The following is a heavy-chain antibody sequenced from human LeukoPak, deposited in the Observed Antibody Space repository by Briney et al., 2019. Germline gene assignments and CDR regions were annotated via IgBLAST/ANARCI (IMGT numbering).Heavy chain of an antibody. CDR1: GGSISSYY. CDR2: IYTSGST. V-gene: IGHV4-4*07. Sequence: SETLSLTCTVSGGSISSYYWSWIRQPAGKGLEWIGRIYTSGSTNYNPSLKSRVTISVDTSKNQFSLKLSSVTAADTAVYYCARGQRYYDFWSGYSNYYFDYWGQGTLVTVSS. J-gene: IGHJ4*02. D-gene: IGHD3-3*01. CDR3: ARGQRYYDFWSGYSNYYFDY.